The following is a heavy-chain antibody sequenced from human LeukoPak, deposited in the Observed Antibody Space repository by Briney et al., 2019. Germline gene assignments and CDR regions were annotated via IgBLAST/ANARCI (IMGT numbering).Heavy chain of an antibody. V-gene: IGHV3-21*01. CDR2: ISSSSSYT. CDR3: ARDGTYYDSSGYDDQPGYFDY. CDR1: GFTFSSYS. Sequence: PGGSLRLSCAASGFTFSSYSMNWVRQAPGKGLGWVSSISSSSSYTYYADSVKGRFTISRDNAKNSLYLQMNSLRAEDTAVYYCARDGTYYDSSGYDDQPGYFDYWGQGTLVTVSS. J-gene: IGHJ4*02. D-gene: IGHD3-22*01.